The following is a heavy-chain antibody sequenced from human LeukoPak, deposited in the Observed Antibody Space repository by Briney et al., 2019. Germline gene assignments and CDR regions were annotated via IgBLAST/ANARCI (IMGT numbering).Heavy chain of an antibody. CDR3: ARVTRSPGNHFDY. J-gene: IGHJ4*02. Sequence: GGSLRLSCAASGFTFGDYYMIWIRQAPGKGLEWVSYIHKSGATIYYADSVKGRFTISRDNAKNSLYLQMNSLRAEDTAVYFCARVTRSPGNHFDYWGQGTLVTVSS. D-gene: IGHD2-21*02. CDR2: IHKSGATI. V-gene: IGHV3-11*01. CDR1: GFTFGDYY.